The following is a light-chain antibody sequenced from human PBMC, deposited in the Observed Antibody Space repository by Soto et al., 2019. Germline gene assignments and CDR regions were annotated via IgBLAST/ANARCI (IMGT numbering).Light chain of an antibody. Sequence: QSVLTQPPSASGSPGQSVTISCTGTSSDVGGYNYVSWYQQHPGKAPKLMIYDVNKRPPGVPARFSGSKSGNTASLTVSGLQAEDEADYYCSSYAGSNGVVFGGGTKLTVL. CDR1: SSDVGGYNY. CDR3: SSYAGSNGVV. J-gene: IGLJ2*01. V-gene: IGLV2-8*01. CDR2: DVN.